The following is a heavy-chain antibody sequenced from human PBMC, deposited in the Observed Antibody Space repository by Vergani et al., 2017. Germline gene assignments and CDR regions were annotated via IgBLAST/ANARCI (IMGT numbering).Heavy chain of an antibody. CDR3: ARSIVXVPATIGFGLGFDP. CDR1: GYIFTSYW. CDR2: NYPGDSDT. Sequence: EVPLVQSGAEVKKPGESVKISCKGSGYIFTSYWIGWVRQMPGKGLEWMGINYPGDSDTRYSPSFQGQVTISADKSISTAYLQWSSLKASDTAMYYCARSIVXVPATIGFGLGFDPWGQGTLVTVSS. J-gene: IGHJ5*02. V-gene: IGHV5-51*01. D-gene: IGHD2-2*01.